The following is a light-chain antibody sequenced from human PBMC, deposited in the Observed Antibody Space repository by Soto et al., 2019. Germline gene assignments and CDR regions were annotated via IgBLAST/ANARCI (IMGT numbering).Light chain of an antibody. CDR2: GAS. Sequence: EIVMTQSPATLSVSPGERATLSCRASQSISSNLAWYQQKPGQAPRLLIYGASTRATGIPATFIGSGSGTALTLTISRLQSEVFAVYYFQQYTNWPFTFGPGTKVDIK. CDR1: QSISSN. V-gene: IGKV3-15*01. CDR3: QQYTNWPFT. J-gene: IGKJ3*01.